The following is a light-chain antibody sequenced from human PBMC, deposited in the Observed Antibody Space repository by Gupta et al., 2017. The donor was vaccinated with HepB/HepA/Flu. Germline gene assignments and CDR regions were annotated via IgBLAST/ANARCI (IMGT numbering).Light chain of an antibody. CDR3: VGWDDSLSGYV. V-gene: IGLV1-47*02. CDR1: SSNIGNDN. J-gene: IGLJ1*01. CDR2: SDN. Sequence: QPVLTPPPSASGTPGPRVTIPCSGSSSNIGNDNAYWYQQLPGTAPKLLIYSDNQRPSGVPDRFSGSKSGTTASLAISGLRSEDEADYYCVGWDDSLSGYVFGAGTKVTVL.